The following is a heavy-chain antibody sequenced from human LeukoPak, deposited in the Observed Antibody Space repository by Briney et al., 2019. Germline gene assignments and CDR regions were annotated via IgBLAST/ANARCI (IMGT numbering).Heavy chain of an antibody. CDR3: SQGNWGDD. J-gene: IGHJ4*02. V-gene: IGHV3-23*01. D-gene: IGHD7-27*01. Sequence: GGSLRLSCAASGFTFATYDMTWVRQAPGKGLEWVSSITRGGDITYYADSVTGRFTISRDNSKNTVYLQMNSLGAEDTAVYYCSQGNWGDDWGQGTLVTVSS. CDR1: GFTFATYD. CDR2: ITRGGDIT.